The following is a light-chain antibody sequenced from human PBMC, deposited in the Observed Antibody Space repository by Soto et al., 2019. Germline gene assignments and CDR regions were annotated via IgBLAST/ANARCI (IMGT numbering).Light chain of an antibody. V-gene: IGKV3D-20*01. Sequence: IVLTQSPVTLSLSPGEVATLSCGASQTITFNFLAWYQQKPGLAPRLLVYDASIRADGIPDRFSGSVSGTDFTLTISRLEPDDFAMYDCQHYGDSYPTFGAGTRVEI. CDR3: QHYGDSYPT. J-gene: IGKJ4*01. CDR1: QTITFNF. CDR2: DAS.